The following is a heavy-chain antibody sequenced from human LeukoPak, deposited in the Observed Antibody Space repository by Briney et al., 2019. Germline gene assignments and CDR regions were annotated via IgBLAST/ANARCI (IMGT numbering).Heavy chain of an antibody. J-gene: IGHJ5*02. CDR2: IWNDGSNK. Sequence: PGGSLRLSCAASGFSFSIHGMHWVRQAPGKGLEGVAIIWNDGSNKYHADSVKGRFTISRDNSKNTLYLQMNSLTAEDTAVYYCARDEFSKGHQLVPPGSWGQGTLVIVSS. D-gene: IGHD6-13*01. CDR1: GFSFSIHG. V-gene: IGHV3-33*01. CDR3: ARDEFSKGHQLVPPGS.